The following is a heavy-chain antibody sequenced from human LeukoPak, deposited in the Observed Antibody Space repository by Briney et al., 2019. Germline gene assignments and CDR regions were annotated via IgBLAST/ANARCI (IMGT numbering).Heavy chain of an antibody. V-gene: IGHV3-43*01. D-gene: IGHD2-21*02. CDR2: INRRCHT. CDR1: GFTFDRFT. CDR3: AKEVDCPSDCLFFHS. Sequence: GGSLRLSCAAAGFTFDRFTIHWVRQTPGKGLDWVSLINRRCHTFYADSVKGRFTISRDNSRNSVFLQMNSLRPEDTALYHCAKEVDCPSDCLFFHSWGQGTLVTVSS. J-gene: IGHJ4*02.